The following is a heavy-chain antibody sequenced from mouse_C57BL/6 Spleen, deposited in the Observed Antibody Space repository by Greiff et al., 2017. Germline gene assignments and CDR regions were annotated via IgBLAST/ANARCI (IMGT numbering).Heavy chain of an antibody. V-gene: IGHV10-1*01. CDR1: GFSFNTYA. J-gene: IGHJ4*01. Sequence: EVQLVESGGGLVQPKGSLKLSCAASGFSFNTYAMNWVRQAPGKGLEWVARIRSKSNNYATYYADSVKDRFTISRDDSESMLYLQMNNLKTEDTAMYYCVRQGTVVAKAMDYWGQGTSVTVSS. CDR3: VRQGTVVAKAMDY. D-gene: IGHD1-1*01. CDR2: IRSKSNNYAT.